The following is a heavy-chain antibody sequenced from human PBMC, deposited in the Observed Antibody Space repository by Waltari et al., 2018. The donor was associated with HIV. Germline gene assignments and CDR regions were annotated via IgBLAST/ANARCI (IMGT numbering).Heavy chain of an antibody. CDR1: GFKFSSSG. V-gene: IGHV3-48*02. J-gene: IGHJ4*02. CDR3: AREGGSNYDRPFDY. CDR2: IASRSGNT. D-gene: IGHD3-3*01. Sequence: EVQVAESGGDLVRPGGALRLYCVGSGFKFSSSGMNWIRQAPGKGLEWISYIASRSGNTYYADSVRARFITSRDNDKNSVFLQMNDLRDEDTAIYYCAREGGSNYDRPFDYWGQGTLVTVSS.